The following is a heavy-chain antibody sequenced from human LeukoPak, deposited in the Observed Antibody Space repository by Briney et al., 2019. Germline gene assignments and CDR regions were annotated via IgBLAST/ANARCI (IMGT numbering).Heavy chain of an antibody. J-gene: IGHJ4*02. V-gene: IGHV3-7*01. CDR3: ASFSAGYDYGDYFDY. Sequence: PGGSLRLSCAASGFTFSSYWMSWVRQAPGKGLEWVANIKQDGSGKYYVDSVKGRFTISRDNAKNSLYLQMNSLRAEDTAVCYCASFSAGYDYGDYFDYWGQGTLVTVSS. CDR1: GFTFSSYW. D-gene: IGHD4-17*01. CDR2: IKQDGSGK.